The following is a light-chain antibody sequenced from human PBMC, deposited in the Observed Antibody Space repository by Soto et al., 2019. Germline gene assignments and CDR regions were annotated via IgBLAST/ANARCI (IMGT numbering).Light chain of an antibody. CDR1: QSVRSSY. J-gene: IGKJ4*01. V-gene: IGKV3D-20*01. CDR2: DGS. Sequence: EIVLTQSPATLSLSPGDRATLSCGASQSVRSSYVAWYQQKAGLAPRLLIYDGSSRASGIPDRFSGSGSGTDFTLTIDRLEPEDFALYYCQQYDNSAPLSFGGGTKVEMK. CDR3: QQYDNSAPLS.